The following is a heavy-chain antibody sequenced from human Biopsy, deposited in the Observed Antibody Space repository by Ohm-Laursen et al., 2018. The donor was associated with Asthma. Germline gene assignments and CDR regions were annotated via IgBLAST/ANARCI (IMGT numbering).Heavy chain of an antibody. V-gene: IGHV3-30*18. CDR3: AKRRGYSGHDNDY. J-gene: IGHJ4*02. CDR2: ISYDGNHK. CDR1: GFAFDSYA. Sequence: SLRLSCSASGFAFDSYAMYWVRQSPGKGLEWVAVISYDGNHKFYEDSVKGRFTISKDNSKNPLYLQMNSLRTEDTAVYYCAKRRGYSGHDNDYWGQGTLVIVSS. D-gene: IGHD5-12*01.